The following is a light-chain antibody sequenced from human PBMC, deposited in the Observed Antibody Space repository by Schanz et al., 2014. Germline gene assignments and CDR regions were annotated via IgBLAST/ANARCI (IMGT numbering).Light chain of an antibody. CDR1: QSVSSS. CDR2: GAS. J-gene: IGKJ5*01. V-gene: IGKV3-15*01. CDR3: QQYGGSPSIT. Sequence: EIVMTQSPATLSVSPGERATLSCRASQSVSSSLAWYQRRPGQAPRLLIFGASVRATGIPARFSGSGSGTDFTLTISNLEPEDFAVYYCQQYGGSPSITFGQGTRLDIK.